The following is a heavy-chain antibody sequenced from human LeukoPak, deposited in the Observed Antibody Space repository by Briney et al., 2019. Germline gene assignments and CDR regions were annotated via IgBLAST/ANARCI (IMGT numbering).Heavy chain of an antibody. CDR2: ISWNSGSI. D-gene: IGHD3-10*01. V-gene: IGHV3-9*01. J-gene: IGHJ1*01. Sequence: GGSLRLSCAASGFTFDDYAMHWVRQAPGKGLEWVSGISWNSGSIGYADSVKGRFTISRDNAKNSLYLQMNSLRAEDTALYYCAKDRGAYYYGSGNYSSYFQHWGQGTLVTVSS. CDR1: GFTFDDYA. CDR3: AKDRGAYYYGSGNYSSYFQH.